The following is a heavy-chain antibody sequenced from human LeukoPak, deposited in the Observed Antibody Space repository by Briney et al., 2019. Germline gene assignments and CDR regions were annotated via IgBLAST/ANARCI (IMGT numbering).Heavy chain of an antibody. CDR1: GCTFSSYA. CDR2: ICGSGGST. J-gene: IGHJ4*02. CDR3: AKHAGDWELLHLGY. D-gene: IGHD1-26*01. Sequence: GWSLRLSCASSGCTFSSYAMSWVRQARGKGLEGVSAICGSGGSTYYADSVKGRFTISSDNSKNTLYLQMNSLRAEDTAVYYCAKHAGDWELLHLGYWGQGTLVTVSS. V-gene: IGHV3-23*01.